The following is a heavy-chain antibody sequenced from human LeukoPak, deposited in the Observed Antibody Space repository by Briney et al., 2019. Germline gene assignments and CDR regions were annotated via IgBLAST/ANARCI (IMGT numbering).Heavy chain of an antibody. D-gene: IGHD3-3*01. V-gene: IGHV1-69*13. CDR2: IIPIFGTA. CDR3: ARGGSFLGREYYMDV. Sequence: ASVKVSCKASGGTFSSYAISWVRQAPGQGLEWMGGIIPIFGTANYAQKFQGRVTITADESTSTAYMELSSLRSEDTAVYYCARGGSFLGREYYMDVWGKGTTVTVSS. J-gene: IGHJ6*03. CDR1: GGTFSSYA.